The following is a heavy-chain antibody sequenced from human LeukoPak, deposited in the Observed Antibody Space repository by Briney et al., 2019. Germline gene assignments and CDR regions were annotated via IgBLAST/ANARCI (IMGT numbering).Heavy chain of an antibody. CDR1: GYSFNTYW. CDR2: IYPSDSDT. J-gene: IGHJ4*02. CDR3: ARRRSGSYIDY. Sequence: GESLKISCKGSGYSFNTYWIAWVRQMPGKGLEWVGIIYPSDSDTRYSPSFQGQVTISVDRSISTAYLQWSSLKSSDTAMFYCARRRSGSYIDYWGQGTLVTVSS. V-gene: IGHV5-51*01. D-gene: IGHD1-26*01.